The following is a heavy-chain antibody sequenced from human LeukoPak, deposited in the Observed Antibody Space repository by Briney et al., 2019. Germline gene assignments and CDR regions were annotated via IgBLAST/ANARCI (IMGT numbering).Heavy chain of an antibody. CDR2: IYYSGST. CDR1: GGSISSSSYY. D-gene: IGHD3-3*01. V-gene: IGHV4-39*01. J-gene: IGHJ4*02. Sequence: SETLSLTCTVSGGSISSSSYYWGWIRQPPGKGLEWIGSIYYSGSTYYNPSLKSRVTISVDTSKNQFSLKLSSVTAADTAVYYCARRGPDFWSGYYDYRGQGTLVTVSS. CDR3: ARRGPDFWSGYYDY.